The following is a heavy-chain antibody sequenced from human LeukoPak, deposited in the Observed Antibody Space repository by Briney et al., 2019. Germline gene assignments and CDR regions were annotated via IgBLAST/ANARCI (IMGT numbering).Heavy chain of an antibody. J-gene: IGHJ5*02. D-gene: IGHD2-2*01. Sequence: PSETLSLTCTVSGGSISSYYWSWIRQPPGKGLEWIGYIYYSGSTNYIPSLKSRVTISVDTSKNQFSLKLSSVTAADTAVYYCARGYCSSTSCSHYNWFDPWGQGTLVTVSS. CDR2: IYYSGST. CDR1: GGSISSYY. CDR3: ARGYCSSTSCSHYNWFDP. V-gene: IGHV4-59*01.